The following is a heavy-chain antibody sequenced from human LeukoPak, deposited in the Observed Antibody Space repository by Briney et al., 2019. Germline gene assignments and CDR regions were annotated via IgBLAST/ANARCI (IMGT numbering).Heavy chain of an antibody. J-gene: IGHJ4*02. V-gene: IGHV3-7*01. CDR1: GFIFSNAW. CDR3: ARETPDSSGWD. CDR2: IKQDGSQK. D-gene: IGHD6-19*01. Sequence: GGSLRLSCAASGFIFSNAWMSWVRQAPGKGLEWVANIKQDGSQKNYVDSVKGRFTISRDNAKNSLYLQMNSLRAEDTAVYYCARETPDSSGWDWGQGTLVTVSS.